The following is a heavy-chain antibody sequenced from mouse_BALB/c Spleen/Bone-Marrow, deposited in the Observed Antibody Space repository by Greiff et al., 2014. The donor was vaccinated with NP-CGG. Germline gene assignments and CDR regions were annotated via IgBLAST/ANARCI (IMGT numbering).Heavy chain of an antibody. CDR2: IYPSDSET. V-gene: IGHV1-61*01. J-gene: IGHJ2*01. Sequence: QVQLKESGAELVRPGASVKLSCKASGYSFTSYWMKWVKQRPGQGLEWIGMIYPSDSETRLNQKFKDKATLTVDKSSSTAYMQISSPTSEDSAVYYCARRERTGMNYWGQGTTLTVSS. CDR3: ARRERTGMNY. D-gene: IGHD4-1*01. CDR1: GYSFTSYW.